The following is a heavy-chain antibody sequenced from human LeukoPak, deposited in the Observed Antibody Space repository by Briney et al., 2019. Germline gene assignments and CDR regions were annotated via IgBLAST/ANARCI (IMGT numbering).Heavy chain of an antibody. CDR3: ARQVVATIVGTTVTTKNWFDP. Sequence: GGSLRLSCAASGFTFSSYWMSWVRQAPGKGLEWVANIKQDGSDKYYVDSVKGRFTISRDNAKNSLYLQMNSLRAEDTAVYYCARQVVATIVGTTVTTKNWFDPWGQGTLVTVSS. CDR2: IKQDGSDK. J-gene: IGHJ5*02. V-gene: IGHV3-7*01. CDR1: GFTFSSYW. D-gene: IGHD4-17*01.